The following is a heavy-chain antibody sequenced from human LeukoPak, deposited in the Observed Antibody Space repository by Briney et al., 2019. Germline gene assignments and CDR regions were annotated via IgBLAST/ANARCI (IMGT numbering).Heavy chain of an antibody. CDR2: ISGSGGST. CDR3: ARDEGYYFDY. Sequence: PGGSLRLSCAASGFTFSSYAMSWVRQAPGKGLEWVSAISGSGGSTYYADSVKGRFTISRDNSKNTLYLQMNSLRAEDTAVYFCARDEGYYFDYWGQGALVTVSS. CDR1: GFTFSSYA. J-gene: IGHJ4*02. V-gene: IGHV3-23*01.